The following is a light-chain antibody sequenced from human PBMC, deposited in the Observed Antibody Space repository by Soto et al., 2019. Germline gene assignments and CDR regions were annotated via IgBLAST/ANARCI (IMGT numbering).Light chain of an antibody. Sequence: QSVLTQSSSASASLGSSVKLTCTLSSGHSSYIIAWHHQQPGKAPRYLMKLEGSGSYNKGSGVPDRFSGSSSGADRYLTISNLQFEDEANYYCETWDSNTRVXGGGTQLTVL. J-gene: IGLJ2*01. CDR2: LEGSGSY. V-gene: IGLV4-60*02. CDR1: SGHSSYI. CDR3: ETWDSNTRV.